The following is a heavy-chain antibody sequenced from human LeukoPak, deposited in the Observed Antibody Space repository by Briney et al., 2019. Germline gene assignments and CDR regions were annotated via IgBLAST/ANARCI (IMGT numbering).Heavy chain of an antibody. J-gene: IGHJ4*02. V-gene: IGHV3-20*04. CDR3: ARAFGGDDMLTGYYN. CDR1: GFTFDDYG. CDR2: INWNGGST. Sequence: GGSLRLSCAASGFTFDDYGMSWVRQAPGKGLEWVSGINWNGGSTGYADSVKGRFTISRDNAKNSLYLQMNSLRAEDTALYYCARAFGGDDMLTGYYNWGQGTLVTVSS. D-gene: IGHD3-9*01.